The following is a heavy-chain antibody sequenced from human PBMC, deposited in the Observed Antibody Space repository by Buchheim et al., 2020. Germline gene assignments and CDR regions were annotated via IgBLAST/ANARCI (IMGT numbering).Heavy chain of an antibody. CDR2: INPDTDEARII. J-gene: IGHJ4*02. D-gene: IGHD7-27*01. CDR3: ARDLTGPFDL. V-gene: IGHV3-74*01. Sequence: DVQLVESGGDLVQPGGSLRLSCAASGFRVSDYWMHWVRQVPGEGLVWVARINPDTDEARIISYANSVRGRFSISRDSAKNTFNLHMNKLRPEDTAVYYCARDLTGPFDLWGQGTL. CDR1: GFRVSDYW.